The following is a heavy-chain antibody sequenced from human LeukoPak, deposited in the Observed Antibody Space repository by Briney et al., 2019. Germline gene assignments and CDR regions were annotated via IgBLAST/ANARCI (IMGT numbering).Heavy chain of an antibody. Sequence: ASVKVSCKTSGYSFILYGISWVRQAPGQGPEWMGWINTSTGDTKYTQKFQGRVTLTTDTSTSTAYMELSSLRSDDTAVYYCARGSYSYDYYYYMDVWGKGTTVTISS. D-gene: IGHD6-6*01. CDR3: ARGSYSYDYYYYMDV. CDR1: GYSFILYG. V-gene: IGHV1-18*01. CDR2: INTSTGDT. J-gene: IGHJ6*03.